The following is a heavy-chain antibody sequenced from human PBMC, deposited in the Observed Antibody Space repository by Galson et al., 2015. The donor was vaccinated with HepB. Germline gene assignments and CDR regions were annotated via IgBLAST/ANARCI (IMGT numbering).Heavy chain of an antibody. CDR2: SDAGNGDT. V-gene: IGHV1-3*01. Sequence: SVKVSCKASGYNFIDYTIHWVRQAPGQRLEWMGLSDAGNGDTKFSQRFQGRVSITTDASSSTMYMELSSLRSEDTGVYYCARSLSSYLYDFFIDVWGQGTTVIVSS. CDR3: ARSLSSYLYDFFIDV. D-gene: IGHD3-16*02. CDR1: GYNFIDYT. J-gene: IGHJ6*02.